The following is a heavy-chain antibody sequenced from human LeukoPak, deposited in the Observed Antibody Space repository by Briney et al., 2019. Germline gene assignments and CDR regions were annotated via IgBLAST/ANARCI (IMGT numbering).Heavy chain of an antibody. D-gene: IGHD3-10*01. CDR2: IWYDGSNK. CDR3: AQGEVRGPSGY. CDR1: GFTFSSYG. Sequence: GRSLRLSCAASGFTFSSYGMHWVRQAPGKGLEWVAVIWYDGSNKYYADSVKGRFTISRDNAKNSLYLQMNSLRAEDTAVYYCAQGEVRGPSGYWGQGTLVTVSS. J-gene: IGHJ4*02. V-gene: IGHV3-33*03.